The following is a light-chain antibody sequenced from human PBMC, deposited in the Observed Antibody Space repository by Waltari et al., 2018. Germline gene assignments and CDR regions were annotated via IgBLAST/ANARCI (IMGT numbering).Light chain of an antibody. Sequence: IQLTHSPSPLSASVGDRTTLTSQASQDISSYLAWYQQKPGKAPNPLMYAAFTLQSGVPSRFRGSGSGTDFTLTISSLQPEDFATYYCQQFKTYPLTFGQGTRLEIK. CDR1: QDISSY. V-gene: IGKV1-9*01. CDR2: AAF. J-gene: IGKJ5*01. CDR3: QQFKTYPLT.